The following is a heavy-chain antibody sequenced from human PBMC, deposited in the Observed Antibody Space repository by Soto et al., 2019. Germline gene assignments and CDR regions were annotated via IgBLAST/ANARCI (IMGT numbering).Heavy chain of an antibody. CDR3: ARGTLAGTAAFDI. Sequence: GGSLRLSCAASGFTFSSYSMNWVRQAPGKGLEWVSSISSSSSYIYYADSVKGRFTISRDNAKNSLYLQMNSLRAEDTAVYYSARGTLAGTAAFDIWGQGTMVTVSS. J-gene: IGHJ3*02. V-gene: IGHV3-21*01. CDR2: ISSSSSYI. CDR1: GFTFSSYS. D-gene: IGHD6-19*01.